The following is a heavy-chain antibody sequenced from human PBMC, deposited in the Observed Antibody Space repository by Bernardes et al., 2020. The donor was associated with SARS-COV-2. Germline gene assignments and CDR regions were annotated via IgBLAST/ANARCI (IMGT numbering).Heavy chain of an antibody. CDR3: ARASGRYQPPLR. J-gene: IGHJ4*02. V-gene: IGHV4-34*01. CDR2: INHSGAT. Sequence: SETLSLTCAVYGGSFSGYYWSWIRQPPGKGLEWIGEINHSGATNYNPSLKSRVTISVDRSKNQFSLKLSSVTAADTAVYYCARASGRYQPPLRWGQGTLVSVSS. D-gene: IGHD2-2*01. CDR1: GGSFSGYY.